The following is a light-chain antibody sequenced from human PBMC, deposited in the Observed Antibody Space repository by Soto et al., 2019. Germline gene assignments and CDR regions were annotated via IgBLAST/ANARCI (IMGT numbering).Light chain of an antibody. CDR2: GAS. CDR1: QTVSSN. J-gene: IGKJ5*01. CDR3: LQYNTWIT. V-gene: IGKV3-15*01. Sequence: EIMLTQSPATLSVSPGERATLSCGASQTVSSNLAWYQQRPGQAPRLLIYGASTRATGILARFSGSGSGTEFTLTISSLQSEDFAVYFCLQYNTWITFGQGTRLEIK.